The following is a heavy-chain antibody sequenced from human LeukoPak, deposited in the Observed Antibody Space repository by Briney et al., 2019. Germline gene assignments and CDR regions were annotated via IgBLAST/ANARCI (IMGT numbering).Heavy chain of an antibody. V-gene: IGHV3-30-3*01. J-gene: IGHJ4*02. CDR1: GFTFSSYA. D-gene: IGHD3-22*01. CDR2: ISYDVSNK. CDR3: ARDDGEYSSGYSPMDY. Sequence: GGSLRLSCAASGFTFSSYAMHWVRQAPGKGLEWVAVISYDVSNKYYADSVKGRFTISRDNSKNTLYLQMNSLRAEDTAVYYCARDDGEYSSGYSPMDYWGQGTLVTVSS.